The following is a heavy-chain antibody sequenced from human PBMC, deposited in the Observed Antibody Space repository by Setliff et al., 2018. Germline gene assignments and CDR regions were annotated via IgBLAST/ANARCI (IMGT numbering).Heavy chain of an antibody. CDR2: SRDKGNSYTT. Sequence: LSLTCTVSGGSISSSNYYWGWFRQAPGKGLEWVGRSRDKGNSYTTEYAASVKGRFTISRDASKNSLFLQMNSLKTEDIAVYFCTTDRVGCSGTSCYNAFDIWGQGTMVTVSS. D-gene: IGHD2-2*01. J-gene: IGHJ3*02. CDR3: TTDRVGCSGTSCYNAFDI. CDR1: GGSISSSNYY. V-gene: IGHV3-72*01.